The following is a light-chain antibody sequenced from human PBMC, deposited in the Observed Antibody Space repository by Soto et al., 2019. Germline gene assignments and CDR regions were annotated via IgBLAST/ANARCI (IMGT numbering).Light chain of an antibody. CDR1: QSVSSN. CDR3: QQYNNWPPWT. V-gene: IGKV3-15*01. Sequence: EIVMTQSPATLSVSPGERVTLSCRASQSVSSNLAWYQYIPGQAPRLLIYAASTRATDIPARFSGSGSGTELTLTISSLQSEDFAVYYCQQYNNWPPWTFGQGTKVDIK. CDR2: AAS. J-gene: IGKJ1*01.